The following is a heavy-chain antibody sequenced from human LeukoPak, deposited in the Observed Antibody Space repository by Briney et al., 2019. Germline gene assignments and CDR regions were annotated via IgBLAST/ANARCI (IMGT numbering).Heavy chain of an antibody. CDR3: ASGAVAGINYYYYYMDV. CDR1: SYTFTNYA. J-gene: IGHJ6*03. V-gene: IGHV1-18*01. D-gene: IGHD6-19*01. CDR2: ISAYNGNT. Sequence: GASVKVSCKASSYTFTNYAFTWVRQAPGQGLEWMGWISAYNGNTNYAQKLQGRVTMTTDTSTSTVYMELSSLRSEDTAVYYCASGAVAGINYYYYYMDVWGKGTTVTVSS.